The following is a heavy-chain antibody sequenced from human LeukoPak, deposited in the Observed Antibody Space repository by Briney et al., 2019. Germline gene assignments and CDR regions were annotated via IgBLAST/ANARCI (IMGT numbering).Heavy chain of an antibody. CDR1: GFTFSSYS. CDR3: ARAHHSSSWYSYWYFDL. Sequence: GGSLRLSCAASGFTFSSYSMNWVRQAPGKGLEWVSSISSSSSYIYYADSVKGRFTIYRDNAKNSLYLQMNSLRAEDTAVYYCARAHHSSSWYSYWYFDLWGRGTLVTVSS. D-gene: IGHD6-13*01. V-gene: IGHV3-21*01. CDR2: ISSSSSYI. J-gene: IGHJ2*01.